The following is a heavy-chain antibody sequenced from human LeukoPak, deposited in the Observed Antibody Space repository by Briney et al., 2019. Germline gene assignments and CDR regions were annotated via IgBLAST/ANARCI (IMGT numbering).Heavy chain of an antibody. J-gene: IGHJ5*02. CDR3: AKDAVITMIVVVPDWFDP. Sequence: GGSLRLSCAASGFTFTNYAMNWVRQAPGKGLEWVSAISGSGGSTYYADSVKGRFTISRDNSKNTLYLQMNSLRAEDTAVYYCAKDAVITMIVVVPDWFDPWGQGTLVTVSS. V-gene: IGHV3-23*01. CDR1: GFTFTNYA. CDR2: ISGSGGST. D-gene: IGHD3-22*01.